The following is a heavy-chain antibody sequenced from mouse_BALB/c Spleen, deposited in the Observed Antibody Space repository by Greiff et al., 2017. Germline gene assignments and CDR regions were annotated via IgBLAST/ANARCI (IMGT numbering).Heavy chain of an antibody. Sequence: QVQLKQPGAELVKPGASVKLSCKASGYTFTSYWMHWVKLRPGQGFEWIGEINPANGNTKYDPKFQGKATITADTSSNTAYLQLSSLTSEDTAVDYCARDGNYVAWFAYWGQGTLVTVSA. CDR1: GYTFTSYW. D-gene: IGHD2-1*01. V-gene: IGHV1-69*02. CDR3: ARDGNYVAWFAY. J-gene: IGHJ3*01. CDR2: INPANGNT.